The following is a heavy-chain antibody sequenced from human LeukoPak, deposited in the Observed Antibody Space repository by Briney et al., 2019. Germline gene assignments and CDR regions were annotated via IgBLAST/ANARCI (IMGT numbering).Heavy chain of an antibody. D-gene: IGHD3-22*01. V-gene: IGHV1-69*05. CDR1: GGTFSSYA. J-gene: IGHJ3*02. CDR2: IIPIFGTA. Sequence: ASVKVSCKXSGGTFSSYAISWVRQAPGQGLEWMGRIIPIFGTANYAQKFQGRVTITTDESTSTAYMELSSLRSEDTAVYYCARRDYYDSSGYYYGAFDIWGQGTMVTVSS. CDR3: ARRDYYDSSGYYYGAFDI.